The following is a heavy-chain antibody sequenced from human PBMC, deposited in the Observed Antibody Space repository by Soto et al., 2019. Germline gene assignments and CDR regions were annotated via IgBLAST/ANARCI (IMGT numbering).Heavy chain of an antibody. CDR1: GGSSKDHY. Sequence: PLETLSLTCTVAGGSSKDHYWSWIRQPPGKGLEWIGYVYYSGSTNYNPSLKSRVTISVDTSKNQFSLKLSSVTAADTAVYYCVGATEIFDAFDIWGQGTMVTVSS. V-gene: IGHV4-59*08. J-gene: IGHJ3*02. CDR3: VGATEIFDAFDI. D-gene: IGHD3-9*01. CDR2: VYYSGST.